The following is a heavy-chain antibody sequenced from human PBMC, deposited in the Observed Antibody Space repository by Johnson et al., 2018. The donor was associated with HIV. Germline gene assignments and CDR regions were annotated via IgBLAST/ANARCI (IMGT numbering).Heavy chain of an antibody. J-gene: IGHJ3*02. D-gene: IGHD4-23*01. V-gene: IGHV3-30*04. CDR2: ISYDGSNK. CDR1: GFTFSNYA. CDR3: AKARSLLDYGGFDAFDI. Sequence: QVQLVESGGGVVQPGRSLRLSCAASGFTFSNYAMHWVRQAPGKGLEWVAVISYDGSNKYCADSVQGRFTISRDNSKNTLSLQMISLRAEDTAMYYCAKARSLLDYGGFDAFDIWGQGTLVIVSS.